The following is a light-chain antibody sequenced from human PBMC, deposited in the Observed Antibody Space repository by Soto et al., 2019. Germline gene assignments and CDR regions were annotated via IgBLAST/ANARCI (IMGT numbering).Light chain of an antibody. Sequence: VLSLSPGIVSLWPGETATCTCRASQSVNSRYLAWYQQKPGQAPRPVIYGAFTRATGIPDRFIGSGSGTDFSLTINRLEPEDFAVYYCQQSPGTFAQRTKV. J-gene: IGKJ1*01. CDR3: QQSPGT. CDR1: QSVNSRY. CDR2: GAF. V-gene: IGKV3-20*01.